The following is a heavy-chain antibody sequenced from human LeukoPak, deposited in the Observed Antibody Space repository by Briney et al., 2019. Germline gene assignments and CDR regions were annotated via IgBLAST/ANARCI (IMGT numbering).Heavy chain of an antibody. Sequence: SETLSLTCTVSGGSISSSSYYWGWIRQPPGKGLEWIGSIYYSGRTYYNPSLKSRVTISVDTSKNQFSLKLSSVTAADTAVYYCARNEGWVPAANYWGQGTLVTVSS. V-gene: IGHV4-39*01. J-gene: IGHJ4*02. CDR1: GGSISSSSYY. CDR3: ARNEGWVPAANY. D-gene: IGHD2-2*01. CDR2: IYYSGRT.